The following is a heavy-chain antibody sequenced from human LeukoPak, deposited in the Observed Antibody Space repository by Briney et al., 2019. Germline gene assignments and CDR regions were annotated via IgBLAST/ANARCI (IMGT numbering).Heavy chain of an antibody. D-gene: IGHD3-22*01. CDR3: VRVGGGYDAFDI. CDR2: IYYSGST. CDR1: GGSISSYY. J-gene: IGHJ3*02. Sequence: SETLSLTCTVSGGSISSYYWSWIRQPPGKGLEWSGYIYYSGSTNYNPSLRSRVTISVDTSKNEFSLKLSSVTAADTAVYYCVRVGGGYDAFDIWGQGKMATVSS. V-gene: IGHV4-59*01.